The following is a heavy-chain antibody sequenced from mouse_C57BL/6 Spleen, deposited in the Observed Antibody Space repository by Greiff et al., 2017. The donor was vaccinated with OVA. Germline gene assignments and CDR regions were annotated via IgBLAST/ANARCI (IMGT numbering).Heavy chain of an antibody. V-gene: IGHV1-59*01. Sequence: QVQLQQPGAELVRPGTSVKLSCKASGYTFTRYWMHWVKQRPGQGLEWIGVIDPSDSYTNYNQKFKGKATLTVDTSSSTAYMQLSSLTSEDSAVYYCAKGYSNFEGYFDVWGTGTTVTVSS. D-gene: IGHD2-5*01. CDR3: AKGYSNFEGYFDV. CDR1: GYTFTRYW. J-gene: IGHJ1*03. CDR2: IDPSDSYT.